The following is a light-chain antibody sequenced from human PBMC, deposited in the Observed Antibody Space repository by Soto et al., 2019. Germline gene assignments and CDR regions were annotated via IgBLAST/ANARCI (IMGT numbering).Light chain of an antibody. J-gene: IGKJ1*01. CDR1: QSVSNNY. Sequence: EIVLTQSPGTLSLSPGERATLSCRASQSVSNNYLAWYQQKPGQAPRLLIYGASNRATGIPDRFSGSGSGTDFTLTISRLEPEDFAVYYCQQYGSSGTFGQGTWWISN. V-gene: IGKV3-20*01. CDR2: GAS. CDR3: QQYGSSGT.